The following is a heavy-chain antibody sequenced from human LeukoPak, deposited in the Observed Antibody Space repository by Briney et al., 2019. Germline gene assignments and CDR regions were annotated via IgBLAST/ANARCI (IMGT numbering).Heavy chain of an antibody. Sequence: PGGSLRLSCAASGFTFSSYAMHWVRQAPGKGLEWVAVISYDGSNKYYADSVKGRFTISRDNSKNTLYLQMNSLRAEDTAVYYCAKDQTWFGELNIDHYMDVWGKGTTVTISS. V-gene: IGHV3-30*04. J-gene: IGHJ6*03. CDR3: AKDQTWFGELNIDHYMDV. CDR2: ISYDGSNK. D-gene: IGHD3-10*01. CDR1: GFTFSSYA.